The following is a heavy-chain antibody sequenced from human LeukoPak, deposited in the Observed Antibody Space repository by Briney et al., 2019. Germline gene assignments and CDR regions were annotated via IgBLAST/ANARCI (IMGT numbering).Heavy chain of an antibody. Sequence: ASVKVSCKASGYTFADYYIHWVRQAPGQGLEWMGWIYPNSGDTNYAQKFQGRVSMTRDTSISTAYMDLSDLRSDDTAVYYCARGRNIEMTTMSGGSDYWGQGTLVTVSS. CDR3: ARGRNIEMTTMSGGSDY. CDR2: IYPNSGDT. D-gene: IGHD5-24*01. J-gene: IGHJ4*02. CDR1: GYTFADYY. V-gene: IGHV1-2*02.